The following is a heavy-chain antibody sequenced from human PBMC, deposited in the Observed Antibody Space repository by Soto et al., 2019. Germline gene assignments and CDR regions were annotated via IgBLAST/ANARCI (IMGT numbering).Heavy chain of an antibody. J-gene: IGHJ4*02. Sequence: QVQLVQSGAVVKKPGSSLKVSCRASGGTFTSFTVSWVRQAPGQALEWMGGIIPLFGSTNYAHKFQGRLTITAGKGAAAAYLGVRSVTSVDTAVSYSACGAALGGECRGEGTRVTVS. CDR2: IIPLFGST. CDR1: GGTFTSFT. CDR3: ACGAALGGEC. D-gene: IGHD3-16*01. V-gene: IGHV1-69*06.